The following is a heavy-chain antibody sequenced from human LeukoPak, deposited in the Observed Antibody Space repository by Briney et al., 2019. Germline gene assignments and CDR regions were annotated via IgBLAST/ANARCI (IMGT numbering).Heavy chain of an antibody. J-gene: IGHJ3*02. V-gene: IGHV1-2*02. CDR2: ITPKSGGT. D-gene: IGHD1-1*01. Sequence: ASVKVSCKTSGYTFTVYYIHWVRQAPGQGLEWMGWITPKSGGTNYAQKFQGRVTMTRDTSISTVYMELSGLRSDDTAVYYCTRGVLVLERGAFDIWGQGTMVTVSS. CDR3: TRGVLVLERGAFDI. CDR1: GYTFTVYY.